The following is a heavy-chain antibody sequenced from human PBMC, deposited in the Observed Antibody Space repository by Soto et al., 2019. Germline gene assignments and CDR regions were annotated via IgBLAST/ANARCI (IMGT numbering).Heavy chain of an antibody. Sequence: SETLSLTCTVSGASISSHYWSWIRQPPGKGLEYIGYIYYTGSTKYNPSLKSRVTISVDTSKNQFSLRLTSMTAADTAVYYCARGDVVVPAAWFDPWGQGSLVTVSS. CDR3: ARGDVVVPAAWFDP. CDR1: GASISSHY. CDR2: IYYTGST. D-gene: IGHD2-2*01. V-gene: IGHV4-59*11. J-gene: IGHJ5*02.